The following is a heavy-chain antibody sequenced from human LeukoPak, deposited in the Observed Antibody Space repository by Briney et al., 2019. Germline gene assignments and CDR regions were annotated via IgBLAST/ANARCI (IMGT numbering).Heavy chain of an antibody. CDR3: ARDRREYSSGWYFDQ. D-gene: IGHD6-19*01. V-gene: IGHV3-30*04. Sequence: PGGSLRLSCVVSGFSFSSYAMHWVRQAPGKGLEWVAVISHDGINKYYADSVKGRFTISRDISKNTLYVQMNSLRGEDTAAYYCARDRREYSSGWYFDQWGQGILVTVSS. CDR1: GFSFSSYA. J-gene: IGHJ4*02. CDR2: ISHDGINK.